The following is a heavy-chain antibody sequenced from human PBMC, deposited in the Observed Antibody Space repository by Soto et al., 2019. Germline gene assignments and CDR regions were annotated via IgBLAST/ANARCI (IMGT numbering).Heavy chain of an antibody. CDR1: GGTFSSYA. V-gene: IGHV1-46*03. D-gene: IGHD1-26*01. Sequence: ASVKVSCKASGGTFSSYAISWVRQAPGQGLEWMGRINPSGGSISHTQRFQGRVTMTRDTSTSTVYMELSSLRSEDTAVYYCAGVGATTFDYWGQGTLVTVSS. CDR2: INPSGGSI. CDR3: AGVGATTFDY. J-gene: IGHJ4*02.